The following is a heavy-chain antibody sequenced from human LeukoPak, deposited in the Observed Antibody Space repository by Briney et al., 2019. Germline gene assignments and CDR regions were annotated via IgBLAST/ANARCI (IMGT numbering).Heavy chain of an antibody. Sequence: ASVKVSCKVSGYTLTELSMHWVRQAPGKGLEWMGGFDPEDGETINAQKFQGRVTMTEDTSTDTAYMELSSLRSEDTAVYYCASTPYGGNSGNFDYWGQGTLVTVSS. V-gene: IGHV1-24*01. CDR3: ASTPYGGNSGNFDY. J-gene: IGHJ4*02. CDR1: GYTLTELS. CDR2: FDPEDGET. D-gene: IGHD4-23*01.